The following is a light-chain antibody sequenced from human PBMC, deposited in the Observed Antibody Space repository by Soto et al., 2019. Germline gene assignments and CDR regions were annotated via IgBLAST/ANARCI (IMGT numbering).Light chain of an antibody. J-gene: IGKJ4*01. CDR2: AAS. CDR3: QQYGSSLGT. V-gene: IGKV3-20*01. Sequence: IVVTQSPATLSVSPGERVTFSCKASLFIANHLAWYQHKPGQSPRLLIHAASTGAPGVPARFSGSGSGTDFTLTISRLEPEDFAVYYCQQYGSSLGTFGGGTKVDIK. CDR1: LFIANH.